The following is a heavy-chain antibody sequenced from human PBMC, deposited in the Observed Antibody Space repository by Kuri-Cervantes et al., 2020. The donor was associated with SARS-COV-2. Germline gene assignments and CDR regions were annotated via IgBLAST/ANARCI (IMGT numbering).Heavy chain of an antibody. CDR2: ISSSSSYI. Sequence: GGSLRLSCAASGFTFSSYSMNWVRQVPGKGLEWVSSISSSSSYIYYADSVKGRFTISRDNAKNSLYLQMNSLRAEDTAVYYCARDPPSPYCSGGSCRTDVWGQGTTVTVSS. CDR3: ARDPPSPYCSGGSCRTDV. V-gene: IGHV3-21*01. CDR1: GFTFSSYS. J-gene: IGHJ6*02. D-gene: IGHD2-15*01.